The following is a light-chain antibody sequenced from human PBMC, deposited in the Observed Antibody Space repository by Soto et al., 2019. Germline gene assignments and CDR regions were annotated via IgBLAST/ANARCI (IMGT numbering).Light chain of an antibody. CDR2: DVS. V-gene: IGLV2-11*01. CDR3: CSYAGSYTYV. CDR1: SSDVGGYNY. Sequence: QSALTQPRSVSGSPGQSVTISCTGTSSDVGGYNYVSWYQQHPGKAPKLFIYDVSKRPSGVPDRFSGSKSGNTASLTISGLQAEDEADYYCCSYAGSYTYVFGTATKLTVL. J-gene: IGLJ1*01.